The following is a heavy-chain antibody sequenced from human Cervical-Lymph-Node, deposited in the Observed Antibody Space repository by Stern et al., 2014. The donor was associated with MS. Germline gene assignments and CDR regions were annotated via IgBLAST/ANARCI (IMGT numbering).Heavy chain of an antibody. J-gene: IGHJ4*02. CDR1: GFSLSTSAVG. D-gene: IGHD6-13*01. V-gene: IGHV2-5*02. CDR3: AHGYSSSWSFDY. Sequence: QVTLKESGPTLVKPTQTLTLTCTFSGFSLSTSAVGVGWIRQPPGKALEWLALIYWDDDKRYSPSLKSRLPITKDTSKNQVVLTMTNMDPVDTATYYCAHGYSSSWSFDYWGQGTLVTVSS. CDR2: IYWDDDK.